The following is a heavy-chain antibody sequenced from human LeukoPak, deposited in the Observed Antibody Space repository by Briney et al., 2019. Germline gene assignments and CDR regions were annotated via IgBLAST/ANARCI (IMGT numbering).Heavy chain of an antibody. V-gene: IGHV1-69*05. CDR1: GGTFSSYA. CDR3: ASSDRQLDAFDI. D-gene: IGHD3-10*01. CDR2: IIPIFGTA. Sequence: SVRVSCKASGGTFSSYAISWVRQAPGQGLEWMGGIIPIFGTANYAQKFQGRVTITTDESTSTAYMELSSLRSEDTAVYYCASSDRQLDAFDIWGQGTMVTVSS. J-gene: IGHJ3*02.